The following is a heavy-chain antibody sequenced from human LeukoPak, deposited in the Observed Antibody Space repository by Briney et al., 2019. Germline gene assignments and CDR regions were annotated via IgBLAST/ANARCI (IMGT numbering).Heavy chain of an antibody. CDR1: GYNFTNYW. CDR3: ARVRDTSGYFDYGY. V-gene: IGHV5-51*01. D-gene: IGHD3-22*01. Sequence: GESLKISCKGSGYNFTNYWIAWVRQMPGKGLEYMGIIYPGDSDTRYRPSFQGQVTISADKSISTAYLQWSSLKASDTAMYYCARVRDTSGYFDYGYWGQGTLVTVSS. J-gene: IGHJ4*02. CDR2: IYPGDSDT.